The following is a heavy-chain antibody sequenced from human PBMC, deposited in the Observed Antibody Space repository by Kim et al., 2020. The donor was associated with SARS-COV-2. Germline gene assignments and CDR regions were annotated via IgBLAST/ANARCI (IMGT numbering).Heavy chain of an antibody. J-gene: IGHJ4*02. CDR3: ARDEYYYGSGSFYDY. Sequence: DSRKDRFTTPRDNTKTSLYMQMNSLRAEDTAVYYCARDEYYYGSGSFYDYWGQGTLVTVSS. D-gene: IGHD3-10*01. V-gene: IGHV3-48*03.